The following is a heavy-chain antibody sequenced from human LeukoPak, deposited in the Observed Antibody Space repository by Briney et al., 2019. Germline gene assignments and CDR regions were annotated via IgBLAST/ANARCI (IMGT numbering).Heavy chain of an antibody. CDR3: ARGSSSLSITIFGVVIKALGY. Sequence: ASVKVSCKASGYTLTGYYMHWVRQAPGQGLEWMGWINPNSGGTNYAQKFQGRVTMTRDTSISTAYMELSRLRSDDTAVYYCARGSSSLSITIFGVVIKALGYWGQGTLVTVSS. J-gene: IGHJ4*02. V-gene: IGHV1-2*02. D-gene: IGHD3-3*01. CDR2: INPNSGGT. CDR1: GYTLTGYY.